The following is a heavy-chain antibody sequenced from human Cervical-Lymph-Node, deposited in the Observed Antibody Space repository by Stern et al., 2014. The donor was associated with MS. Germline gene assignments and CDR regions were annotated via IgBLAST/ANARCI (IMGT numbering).Heavy chain of an antibody. CDR3: ALSSETSDRWYSLGYDL. J-gene: IGHJ5*02. D-gene: IGHD6-13*01. CDR2: LFPVFGTP. Sequence: MQLVQSGAEGTKPGSSVKVSCKASGGTFSKFPSSWVRQAPGQGLEWMGGLFPVFGTPTYAQEFRGRVTITADVSTSTVYMELSSLRSDDTAVYYCALSSETSDRWYSLGYDLWGQGTLVTVSS. CDR1: GGTFSKFP. V-gene: IGHV1-69*01.